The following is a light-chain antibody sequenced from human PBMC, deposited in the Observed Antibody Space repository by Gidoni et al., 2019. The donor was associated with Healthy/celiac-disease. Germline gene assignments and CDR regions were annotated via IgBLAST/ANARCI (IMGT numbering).Light chain of an antibody. J-gene: IGKJ2*01. V-gene: IGKV3-20*01. CDR1: QCVSSSY. CDR3: QQYGSSLYT. Sequence: DIVLTQSPGTLSLSPGERATLSCRASQCVSSSYLAWYQQKPGQAPRLLIYGASSRSTGIPPRFSGSGSGTDFTLTISRLEPEDFAVYYCQQYGSSLYTFGQGTKLEIK. CDR2: GAS.